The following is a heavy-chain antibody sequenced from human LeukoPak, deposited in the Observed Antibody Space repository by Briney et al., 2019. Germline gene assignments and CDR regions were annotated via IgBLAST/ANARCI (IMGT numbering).Heavy chain of an antibody. CDR3: ARADLTMVRGTNYFDY. J-gene: IGHJ4*02. D-gene: IGHD3-10*01. CDR1: GVSISSSTYY. CDR2: IYYGGST. V-gene: IGHV4-39*07. Sequence: SETLSLTCTVSGVSISSSTYYWAWIRQPPGKGLKWIGSIYYGGSTYYNPSLKSRVTISVDTSKNQFSLKLSSVTAADTAMYYCARADLTMVRGTNYFDYWGQGTLVTVSS.